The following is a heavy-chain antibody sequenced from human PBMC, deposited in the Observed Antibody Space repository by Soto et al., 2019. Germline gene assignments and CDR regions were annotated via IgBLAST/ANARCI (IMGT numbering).Heavy chain of an antibody. D-gene: IGHD3-22*01. V-gene: IGHV3-30-3*01. Sequence: QVQLVESGGGVVQPGRSLRLSCAASGFTFSSYAMHWVRQAPGKGLEWVAVISYDGSNKYYADSVKGRFTISRDNSKNTLYLQMNSLRADDTAVYYCARDLSYYYDSSGYYRHYYYYGMDVWGQGTTVTVSS. CDR1: GFTFSSYA. J-gene: IGHJ6*02. CDR3: ARDLSYYYDSSGYYRHYYYYGMDV. CDR2: ISYDGSNK.